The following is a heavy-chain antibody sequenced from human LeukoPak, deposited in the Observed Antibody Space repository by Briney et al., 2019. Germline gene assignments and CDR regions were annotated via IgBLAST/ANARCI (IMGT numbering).Heavy chain of an antibody. CDR3: ASFATYGYSYRNYFDY. D-gene: IGHD5-18*01. V-gene: IGHV3-48*03. CDR1: GFTFSSYE. J-gene: IGHJ4*02. CDR2: ISSSGSTI. Sequence: GGSLRLSCAASGFTFSSYEMNWVRQAPGKGLEWVSYISSSGSTIYYADSVKGRFTISRDNAKNSLYLQMNSLRAEDTAVYYCASFATYGYSYRNYFDYWGQGTLVTVSS.